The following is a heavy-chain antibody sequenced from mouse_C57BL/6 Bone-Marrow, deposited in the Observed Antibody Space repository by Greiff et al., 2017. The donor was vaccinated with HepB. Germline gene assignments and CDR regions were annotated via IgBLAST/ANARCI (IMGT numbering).Heavy chain of an antibody. CDR2: IHPNSGST. CDR3: ARERDYGSSYGYFDV. Sequence: QVQLQQPGAELVKPGASVKLSCKASGYTFTSYWMHWVKQRPGQGLEWIGMIHPNSGSTNYNEKFKSKATLTVDKSSSTAYMQLSSLTSEDSAVYYCARERDYGSSYGYFDVWGTGTTVTVSS. CDR1: GYTFTSYW. V-gene: IGHV1-64*01. J-gene: IGHJ1*03. D-gene: IGHD1-1*01.